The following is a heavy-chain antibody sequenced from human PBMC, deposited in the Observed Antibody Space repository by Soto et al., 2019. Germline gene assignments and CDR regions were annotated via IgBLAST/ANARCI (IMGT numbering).Heavy chain of an antibody. CDR3: PRDVSPGRSGLYFDAFDI. V-gene: IGHV3-7*05. D-gene: IGHD2-8*01. CDR2: IRKDGSQR. Sequence: EVQLVESGGGLVQPGGSLTLSCAASEFAFSSYWMTWVRQAPGKGLEWVANIRKDGSQRSYLDSVRGRFTISRDNSKNSLYLQMNSLRAEDTALYFCPRDVSPGRSGLYFDAFDIWGQGTMVTVSS. CDR1: EFAFSSYW. J-gene: IGHJ3*02.